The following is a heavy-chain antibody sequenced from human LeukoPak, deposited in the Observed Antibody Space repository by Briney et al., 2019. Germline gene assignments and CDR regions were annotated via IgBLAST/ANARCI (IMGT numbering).Heavy chain of an antibody. CDR1: GFTFSDYY. CDR2: ISSSGSTI. V-gene: IGHV3-11*01. J-gene: IGHJ5*02. Sequence: PGGSLRLSCAASGFTFSDYYMSWIRQAPGKGLEWVSYISSSGSTIYYADSVKGRFTISRDNAKNSLYLQMNSLRAEDTAVYYCARGPAKDIVVVVAATLIWFDPWGQGTLVTVSS. D-gene: IGHD2-15*01. CDR3: ARGPAKDIVVVVAATLIWFDP.